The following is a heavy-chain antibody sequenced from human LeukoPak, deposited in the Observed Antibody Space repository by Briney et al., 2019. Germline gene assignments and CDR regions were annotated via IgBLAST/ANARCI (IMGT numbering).Heavy chain of an antibody. CDR2: IYYSGST. CDR1: GGSISSYY. V-gene: IGHV4-59*01. J-gene: IGHJ5*02. Sequence: SETLSLTCTVSGGSISSYYWSWIRQPPGKGLEWIGYIYYSGSTNYNPSLKSRVTISVDTSKNQFSLKLSSVTAADTAVYYCARTHPPQRLLFWVDPWGQRTLVTVSS. D-gene: IGHD1-1*01. CDR3: ARTHPPQRLLFWVDP.